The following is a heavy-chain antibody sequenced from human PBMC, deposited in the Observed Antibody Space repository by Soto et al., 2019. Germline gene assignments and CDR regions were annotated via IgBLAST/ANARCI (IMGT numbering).Heavy chain of an antibody. V-gene: IGHV4-39*01. CDR1: GGSIRSSSYY. D-gene: IGHD6-25*01. J-gene: IGHJ3*02. CDR2: IYYSGST. Sequence: SETMSLTCTFSGGSIRSSSYYWGWIRQTPGKGLEWIGSIYYSGSTYYNPSLKSRVTISVDTSKNQFSLKLSSVTAADTAVYYCARRWGGYVFSDAFDIWGQGTMVTVSS. CDR3: ARRWGGYVFSDAFDI.